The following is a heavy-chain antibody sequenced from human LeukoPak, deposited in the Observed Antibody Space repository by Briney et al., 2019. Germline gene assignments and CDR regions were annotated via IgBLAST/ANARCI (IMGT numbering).Heavy chain of an antibody. CDR3: AKVANYGDPGYYGMDV. D-gene: IGHD4-17*01. Sequence: GGSLRLSCAASGFTFSSYGMHWVRQAPGKGLEWVAVISYDGSNKYYADSVKGRFTISRDNSKNTLYLQMNSLRADDTAVYYCAKVANYGDPGYYGMDVWGQGTTVTVSS. V-gene: IGHV3-30*18. J-gene: IGHJ6*02. CDR2: ISYDGSNK. CDR1: GFTFSSYG.